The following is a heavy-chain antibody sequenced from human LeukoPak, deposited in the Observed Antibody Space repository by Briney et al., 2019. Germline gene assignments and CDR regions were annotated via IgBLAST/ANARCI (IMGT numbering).Heavy chain of an antibody. J-gene: IGHJ6*03. CDR2: IGTSSTTI. V-gene: IGHV3-48*01. D-gene: IGHD6-25*01. CDR1: GFTFSSYS. Sequence: GGSLRLSCAASGFTFSSYSMNWVRQPPGKGLEWVSNIGTSSTTIYYADSVKGRFTSSRDNAKNSLYLQMNSLRADDTAVYYCARFAAGGSYYYYMDVWGKGTTVTVSS. CDR3: ARFAAGGSYYYYMDV.